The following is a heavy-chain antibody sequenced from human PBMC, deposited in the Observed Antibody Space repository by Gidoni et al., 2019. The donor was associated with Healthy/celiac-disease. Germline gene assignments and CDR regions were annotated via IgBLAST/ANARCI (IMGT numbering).Heavy chain of an antibody. V-gene: IGHV4-31*03. CDR2: IYYSGST. CDR3: SRLLSIRGYSYGYADY. J-gene: IGHJ4*02. CDR1: GGSISSGRYS. D-gene: IGHD5-18*01. Sequence: PGLVKPPQTLSLTRTVSGGSISSGRYSWSWIRQHPWKGLEWIGYIYYSGSTYYHPSLKSRVTISVDTSKNQFSLKLSSVTAADTAVYYCSRLLSIRGYSYGYADYWGQGTLVTVSS.